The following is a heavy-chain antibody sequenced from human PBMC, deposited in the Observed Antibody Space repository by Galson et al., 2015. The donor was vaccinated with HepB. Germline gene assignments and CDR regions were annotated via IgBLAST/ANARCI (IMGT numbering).Heavy chain of an antibody. D-gene: IGHD6-25*01. CDR1: GYTFTTYY. V-gene: IGHV1-46*01. Sequence: SVKVSCKASGYTFTTYYIHWVRQAPGQGLEWMGIINPSGGSTSYARKFQGRVTMTRDTSTSTVYMELSSLRSEDTAVYYCAREAGDVPFDYWGQGTLVTVSS. CDR2: INPSGGST. J-gene: IGHJ4*02. CDR3: AREAGDVPFDY.